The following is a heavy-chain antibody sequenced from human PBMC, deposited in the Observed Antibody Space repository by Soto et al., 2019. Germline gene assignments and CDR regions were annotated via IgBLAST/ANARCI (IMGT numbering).Heavy chain of an antibody. D-gene: IGHD3-22*01. CDR1: GYTFTSYG. V-gene: IGHV1-18*01. Sequence: ASVKVSCKASGYTFTSYGISWVRQAPGQGLEWMGWISAYNGNTNYAQKLQGRVTMTTDTSTSTAYMELRSLRSDDTAVYYCASVLTMIVVVIQSWFDPWGQGTLVTVSS. CDR2: ISAYNGNT. J-gene: IGHJ5*02. CDR3: ASVLTMIVVVIQSWFDP.